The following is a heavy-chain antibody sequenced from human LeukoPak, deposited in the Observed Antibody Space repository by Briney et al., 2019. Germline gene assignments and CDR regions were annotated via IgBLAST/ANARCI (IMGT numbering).Heavy chain of an antibody. CDR3: ASLYF. CDR2: IYHSGST. J-gene: IGHJ4*02. Sequence: KSSETLSPTCTVSGYSISSGYYWGWIRQPPGKGLEWIGSIYHSGSTYYNPSLKSRATISVDTSKNQFSLKLSSVTAADTAVYYCASLYFWGQGTLVTVSS. V-gene: IGHV4-38-2*02. CDR1: GYSISSGYY. D-gene: IGHD2-21*01.